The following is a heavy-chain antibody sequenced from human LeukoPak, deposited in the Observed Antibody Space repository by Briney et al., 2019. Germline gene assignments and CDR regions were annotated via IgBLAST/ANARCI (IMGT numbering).Heavy chain of an antibody. J-gene: IGHJ6*02. CDR2: IIPIFGTA. CDR1: GGTFSSYA. Sequence: SVKVSCKASGGTFSSYAISWVRQAPGQGLEWMGGIIPIFGTANYAQKFQGRVTITADESTSTAYMELSSLRSEDTVVYYCARASDLLRVVKSNYYYGMDVWGQGTTVTVSS. D-gene: IGHD2-15*01. V-gene: IGHV1-69*13. CDR3: ARASDLLRVVKSNYYYGMDV.